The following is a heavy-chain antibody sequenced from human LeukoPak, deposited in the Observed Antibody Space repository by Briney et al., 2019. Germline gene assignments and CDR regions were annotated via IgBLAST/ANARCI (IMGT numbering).Heavy chain of an antibody. CDR2: IYYSGST. CDR3: ARGSGRYQQLVRGRINHYFDY. V-gene: IGHV4-39*01. D-gene: IGHD6-13*01. Sequence: SETLSLTCTVSGGSISSSSYYWGWIRQPPGKGLEWIGSIYYSGSTYYNPSLKSRVTISVDTSKNQFSLKLSSVTAADTAVYYCARGSGRYQQLVRGRINHYFDYWGQGTLVTVSS. CDR1: GGSISSSSYY. J-gene: IGHJ4*02.